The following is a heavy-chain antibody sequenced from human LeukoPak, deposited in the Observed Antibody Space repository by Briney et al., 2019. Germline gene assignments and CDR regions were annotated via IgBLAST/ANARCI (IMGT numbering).Heavy chain of an antibody. CDR2: ITTSGTYI. D-gene: IGHD3-16*01. CDR3: TSTLGY. Sequence: PGGSLRLSCAASGFTFTRFNMNWVRQAPGKGLELVSSITTSGTYIYYADSVKGRFTISRDNAKNSLYLQMNSLRTEDTAVYYCTSTLGYWGQGTLVTVSS. J-gene: IGHJ4*02. V-gene: IGHV3-21*03. CDR1: GFTFTRFN.